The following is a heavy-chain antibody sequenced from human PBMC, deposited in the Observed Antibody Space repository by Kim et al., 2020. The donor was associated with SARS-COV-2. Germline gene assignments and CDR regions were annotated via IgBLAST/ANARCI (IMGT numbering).Heavy chain of an antibody. D-gene: IGHD2-15*01. V-gene: IGHV4-39*01. J-gene: IGHJ6*02. CDR2: IYYSGST. Sequence: SETLSLTCTVSGGSISSSSYYWGWIRQPPGKGLEWIGSIYYSGSTYYNPSLKSRVTISVDTSKNQFSLKLSSVTAADTAVYYCARQTAVVDYYYYGMDVWGQGTTVTVSS. CDR3: ARQTAVVDYYYYGMDV. CDR1: GGSISSSSYY.